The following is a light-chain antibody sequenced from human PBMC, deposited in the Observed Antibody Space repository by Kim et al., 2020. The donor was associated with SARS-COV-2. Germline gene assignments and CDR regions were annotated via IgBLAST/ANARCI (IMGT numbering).Light chain of an antibody. Sequence: DIVMTQSPDSLPVSLGERATINCKSSQSLLYSPNNRIYLAWYQQKPGQPPKLLISWASTRESGVPDRFSGSGSGTDFTLTITSLQAEDVAVYYCQQCYSTPYTFGQGTKLEI. V-gene: IGKV4-1*01. CDR2: WAS. J-gene: IGKJ2*01. CDR1: QSLLYSPNNRIY. CDR3: QQCYSTPYT.